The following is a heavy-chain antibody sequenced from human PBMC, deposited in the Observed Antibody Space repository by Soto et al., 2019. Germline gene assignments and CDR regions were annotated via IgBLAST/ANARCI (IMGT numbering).Heavy chain of an antibody. CDR1: GFTFSSYA. D-gene: IGHD6-19*01. CDR2: ISGSSDHT. V-gene: IGHV3-23*01. J-gene: IGHJ4*02. Sequence: GGSLRLSCAASGFTFSSYALSWVRQAPGKGLEWVSAISGSSDHTFYADSVKGRFTISRDNSKGTLYLQVNSLRAEDTAVYYCAKATYSSGWRYYFDFWGQGTQVTVSS. CDR3: AKATYSSGWRYYFDF.